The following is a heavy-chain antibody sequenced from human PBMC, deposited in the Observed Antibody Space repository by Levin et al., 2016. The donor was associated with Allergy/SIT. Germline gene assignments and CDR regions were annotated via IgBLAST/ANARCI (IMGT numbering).Heavy chain of an antibody. Sequence: VRQAPGKGLEWVSAISGSGGSTHYADSVKGRFTISRDNSKNTLYLQMSSLRAEDTAVYYCANDGWPNSYFDYWGQGTLVTVSS. CDR2: ISGSGGST. V-gene: IGHV3-23*01. D-gene: IGHD2-15*01. CDR3: ANDGWPNSYFDY. J-gene: IGHJ4*02.